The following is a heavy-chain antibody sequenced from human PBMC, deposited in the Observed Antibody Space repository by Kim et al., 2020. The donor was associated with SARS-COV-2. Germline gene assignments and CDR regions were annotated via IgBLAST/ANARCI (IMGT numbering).Heavy chain of an antibody. J-gene: IGHJ4*02. D-gene: IGHD3-10*01. CDR2: ISNDGTTA. CDR3: ARPSSSHFDF. CDR1: GFIFRNFG. V-gene: IGHV3-33*05. Sequence: GGSLRLSCAASGFIFRNFGMHWVRQAPGKGLEWVAFISNDGTTAIYADSVRGRFIISRDYSENKLYLQMDSLSAGDTAVYYCARPSSSHFDFWGQGTLVTVSS.